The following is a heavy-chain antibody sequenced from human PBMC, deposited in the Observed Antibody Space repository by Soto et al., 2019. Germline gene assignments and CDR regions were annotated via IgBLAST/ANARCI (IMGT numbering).Heavy chain of an antibody. Sequence: EASVKVSCKASGYTFTSYGISWVRQAPGQGLEWMGWISAYNGNTNYAQKLQGRVTMTTDTSTSTAYMELRSLRSDDTAVYYCARGITMVRGVIRGWFDPWGQGTLVTVSS. CDR3: ARGITMVRGVIRGWFDP. CDR1: GYTFTSYG. J-gene: IGHJ5*02. D-gene: IGHD3-10*01. CDR2: ISAYNGNT. V-gene: IGHV1-18*01.